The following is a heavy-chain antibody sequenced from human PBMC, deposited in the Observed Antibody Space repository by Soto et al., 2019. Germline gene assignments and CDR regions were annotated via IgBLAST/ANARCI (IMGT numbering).Heavy chain of an antibody. CDR2: ISYDGSNK. V-gene: IGHV3-30*04. J-gene: IGHJ4*02. D-gene: IGHD1-26*01. Sequence: GGSLRLSCAASGFTFSSYAMHWVRQAPGKGLEWVAVISYDGSNKYYADSVKGRFTISRDNSKNTLFLQMNSLGAEDTAVYYCAKDHSGSYPDYWGQGTLVTVSS. CDR3: AKDHSGSYPDY. CDR1: GFTFSSYA.